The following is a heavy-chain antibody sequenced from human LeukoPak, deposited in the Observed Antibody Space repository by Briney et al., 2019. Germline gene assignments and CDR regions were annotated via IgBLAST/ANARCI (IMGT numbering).Heavy chain of an antibody. CDR3: ARVTYGSGTYGAFDY. J-gene: IGHJ4*02. Sequence: GGTLRLSCAASGFTFSSYGMSWVRQAPGKGLEWVSAISGSGGSTYYADSVKGRFTISRDNSKNTLYLQMSSLRAEDTAVYYCARVTYGSGTYGAFDYWGQGTLVTVSS. D-gene: IGHD3-10*01. CDR1: GFTFSSYG. V-gene: IGHV3-23*01. CDR2: ISGSGGST.